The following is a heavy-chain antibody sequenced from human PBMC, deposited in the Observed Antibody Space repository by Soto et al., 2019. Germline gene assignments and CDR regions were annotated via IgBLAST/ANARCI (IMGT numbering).Heavy chain of an antibody. CDR1: GYTFTDYD. V-gene: IGHV1-8*02. CDR2: MNPNSGRT. D-gene: IGHD6-19*01. J-gene: IGHJ4*02. Sequence: GASVKVSCKTSGYTFTDYDINWVRQAPGQGLEWVGRMNPNSGRTDYAQKLEGRVTMTRDISISTAYMELSSLGYDDTAVYFCSTWGRNGWYTGFFWGQGTLVTVSS. CDR3: STWGRNGWYTGFF.